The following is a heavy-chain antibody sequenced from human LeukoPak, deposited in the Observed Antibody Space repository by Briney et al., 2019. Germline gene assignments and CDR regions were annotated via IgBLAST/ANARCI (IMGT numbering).Heavy chain of an antibody. J-gene: IGHJ3*02. V-gene: IGHV3-48*01. D-gene: IGHD3-3*01. CDR3: ARTYDFGRGPPGDAFDN. CDR2: IDARSGIT. Sequence: GGSLRLSCAASGFTFSNYGMHWVCQAPGKGPEWVSYIDARSGITYYADSVQGRFTISRDDAKESVFLQMNSLRADDTAVYYCARTYDFGRGPPGDAFDNWGPGTLVIVSS. CDR1: GFTFSNYG.